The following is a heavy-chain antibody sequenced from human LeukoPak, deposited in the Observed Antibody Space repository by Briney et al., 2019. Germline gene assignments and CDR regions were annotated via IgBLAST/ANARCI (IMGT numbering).Heavy chain of an antibody. D-gene: IGHD3-10*01. CDR3: AKEYYYGSGSAPLAFDY. CDR2: IRYDGSNK. J-gene: IGHJ4*02. V-gene: IGHV3-30*02. CDR1: GFTFSSYG. Sequence: GGSLRLSCAASGFTFSSYGMHWVRQAPGKGLEWVAFIRYDGSNKYYADSVKGRFTISRDNSKNTLYLQMNSLRAEDTAVYYCAKEYYYGSGSAPLAFDYWGQGTLVTVSS.